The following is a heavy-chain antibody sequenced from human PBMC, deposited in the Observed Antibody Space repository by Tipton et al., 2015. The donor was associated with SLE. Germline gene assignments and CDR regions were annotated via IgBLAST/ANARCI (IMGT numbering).Heavy chain of an antibody. J-gene: IGHJ4*02. D-gene: IGHD6-13*01. V-gene: IGHV4-59*01. CDR2: IYSSGST. CDR1: GDSISNYY. Sequence: LRLSCTVSGDSISNYYWNWIRQPPGKGLEWIGCIYSSGSTSYNPSLESRVTVSVDTSKNQFSLKLSSVTAADTAVYFCARFGPFTAAHKNYFDSWGQGTLVTVSS. CDR3: ARFGPFTAAHKNYFDS.